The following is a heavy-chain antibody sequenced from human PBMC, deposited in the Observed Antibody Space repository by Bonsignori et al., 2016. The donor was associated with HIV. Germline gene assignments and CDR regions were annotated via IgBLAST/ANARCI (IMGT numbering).Heavy chain of an antibody. Sequence: WIRQPPGKGLQWVSSISSGGSYTDYADSLRGRIAISRDNAKNEVVLQLRNLRPEDTGNYLCAREGVGDVPIDLWGLGTLVTVSS. J-gene: IGHJ5*02. D-gene: IGHD3-3*01. CDR3: AREGVGDVPIDL. V-gene: IGHV3-21*06. CDR2: ISSGGSYT.